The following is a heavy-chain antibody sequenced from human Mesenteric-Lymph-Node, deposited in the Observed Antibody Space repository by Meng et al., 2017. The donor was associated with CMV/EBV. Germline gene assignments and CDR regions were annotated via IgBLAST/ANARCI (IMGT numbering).Heavy chain of an antibody. J-gene: IGHJ4*02. CDR2: MNPNSGNT. CDR1: GYTFTSYD. Sequence: ASVKVSCKASGYTFTSYDINWVRQATGQGLEWMGWMNPNSGNTGYAQKLQGRVTMTTDTSTSTAYMELRSLRSDDTAVYYCASITGRNFDYWGQGTLVTVSS. D-gene: IGHD1-14*01. V-gene: IGHV1-8*02. CDR3: ASITGRNFDY.